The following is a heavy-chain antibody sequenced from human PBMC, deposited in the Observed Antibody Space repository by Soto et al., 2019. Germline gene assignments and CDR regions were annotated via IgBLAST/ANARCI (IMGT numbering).Heavy chain of an antibody. Sequence: GGSLRLSCAASGFTFSSYAMSWVRQAPGKGLEWVSAISGSGGSTYYADSMKGRFTISRDNSKNTLYLQMNSLRAEDTAVYYCAKLAAAYYYYYGMDVWGQGTTVTVSS. J-gene: IGHJ6*02. V-gene: IGHV3-23*01. D-gene: IGHD6-13*01. CDR2: ISGSGGST. CDR3: AKLAAAYYYYYGMDV. CDR1: GFTFSSYA.